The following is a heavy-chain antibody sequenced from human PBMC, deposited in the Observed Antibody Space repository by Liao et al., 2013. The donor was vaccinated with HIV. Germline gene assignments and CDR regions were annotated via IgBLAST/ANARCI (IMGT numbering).Heavy chain of an antibody. J-gene: IGHJ4*02. CDR2: IYHSGST. D-gene: IGHD5-18*01. V-gene: IGHV4-30-2*01. CDR1: GGSISSGGYS. Sequence: QLQESGSGLVKPSQTLSLTCAVSGGSISSGGYSWSWIRQPPGKGLEWIGYIYHSGSTYYNPSLKSRVTISVDRSKNQFSLKLSSVTAADTAVYYCARADTTMVGGYYFDYWGQGTLVTVSS. CDR3: ARADTTMVGGYYFDY.